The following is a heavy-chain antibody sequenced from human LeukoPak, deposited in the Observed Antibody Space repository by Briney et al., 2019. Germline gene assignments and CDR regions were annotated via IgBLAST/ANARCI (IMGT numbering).Heavy chain of an antibody. D-gene: IGHD4-23*01. Sequence: SETLSLTCTVSGGSISSSSYYWGWIRRPPGKGLEWIGNIYYSGSTYYNPSLKSRVTILVDTSKNQSSLKLNSVTAADTAVYYCARGLGTLPPGGYWGQGTLVTVSS. CDR3: ARGLGTLPPGGY. CDR2: IYYSGST. V-gene: IGHV4-39*07. CDR1: GGSISSSSYY. J-gene: IGHJ4*02.